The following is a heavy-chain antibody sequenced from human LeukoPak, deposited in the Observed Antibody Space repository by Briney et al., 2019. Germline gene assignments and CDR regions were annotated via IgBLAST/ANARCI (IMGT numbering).Heavy chain of an antibody. J-gene: IGHJ4*02. CDR1: GFTFSSYA. V-gene: IGHV3-30*04. CDR3: ARAVQGLDY. CDR2: ISYDGSNK. Sequence: PGGSLRLSCAASGFTFSSYAMHWVRQAPGKGLEWVAVISYDGSNKYYADSVKGRFTISRDNSKNTLYLQMNSLRAEDTAVYYCARAVQGLDYWGQGTLVTVSS.